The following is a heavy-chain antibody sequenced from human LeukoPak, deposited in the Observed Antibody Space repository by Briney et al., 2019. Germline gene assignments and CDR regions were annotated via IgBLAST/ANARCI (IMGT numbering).Heavy chain of an antibody. CDR2: ISYDGSNK. J-gene: IGHJ1*01. CDR3: VKSPYYYDSSGYYNVGYFQH. D-gene: IGHD3-22*01. CDR1: GFTFSSYG. V-gene: IGHV3-30*18. Sequence: GSLRLSCAASGFTFSSYGMHWVRQAPGKGLEWVAVISYDGSNKYYADSVKGRFTISRDNSKNTLYLQMSSLRAEDTAVYYCVKSPYYYDSSGYYNVGYFQHWGQGTLVTVSS.